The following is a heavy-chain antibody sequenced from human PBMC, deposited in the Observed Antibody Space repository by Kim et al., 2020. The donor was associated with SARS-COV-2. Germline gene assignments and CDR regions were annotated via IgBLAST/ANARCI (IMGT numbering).Heavy chain of an antibody. CDR1: GASISSGGYY. D-gene: IGHD3-10*01. V-gene: IGHV4-31*03. Sequence: SETLSLTCIVSGASISSGGYYWSWIRQDPGKGLEWIGYIYYSGSISYIPSYNPSLKSRVSILLDTSKNQFSLNLTSVTAADTAVYYCARAPIWFGELGWFDSWGQGTLVTVSS. J-gene: IGHJ5*01. CDR2: IYYSGSISYIP. CDR3: ARAPIWFGELGWFDS.